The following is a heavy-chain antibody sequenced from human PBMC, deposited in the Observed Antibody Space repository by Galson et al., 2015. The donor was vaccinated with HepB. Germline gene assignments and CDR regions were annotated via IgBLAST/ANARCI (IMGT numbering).Heavy chain of an antibody. Sequence: ETLSLTCTVSGGSISSSSYYWGWIRQPPGKGLEWIGSIYYSGSTYYNPSLKSRVTISVDTSKNQFSLKLSSVTAADTAVYYCARGTIDNIVVVRTSAYFDYWGQGTLVTVSS. CDR2: IYYSGST. J-gene: IGHJ4*02. D-gene: IGHD2-2*01. V-gene: IGHV4-39*07. CDR1: GGSISSSSYY. CDR3: ARGTIDNIVVVRTSAYFDY.